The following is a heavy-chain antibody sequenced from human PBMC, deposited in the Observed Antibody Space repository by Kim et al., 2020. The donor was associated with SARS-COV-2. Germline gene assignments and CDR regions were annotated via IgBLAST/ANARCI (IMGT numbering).Heavy chain of an antibody. Sequence: ASVKVSCKASGYTFTSYGISWVRQAPGQGLEWMGWISAYNGNTNYAQKLQGRVTMTTDTSTSTAYMELRSLRSDDTAVYYCARGHEYYYDSSGYYYFDYWGQGTLVTVSS. CDR2: ISAYNGNT. J-gene: IGHJ4*02. CDR3: ARGHEYYYDSSGYYYFDY. V-gene: IGHV1-18*01. D-gene: IGHD3-22*01. CDR1: GYTFTSYG.